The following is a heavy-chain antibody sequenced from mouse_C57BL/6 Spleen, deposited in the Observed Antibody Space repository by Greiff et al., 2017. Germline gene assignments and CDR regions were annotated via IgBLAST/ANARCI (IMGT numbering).Heavy chain of an antibody. CDR1: GYSITRGYY. CDR2: ISYDGSN. Sequence: ESGPGLVKPSQSLSLTCSVTGYSITRGYYWNWIRQFPGNKLEWMGYISYDGSNNYNPSLKNRISITRDPSKNQFFLKLNSVTTEDTATYYCAREEGYFDVWGTGTTVTVSS. V-gene: IGHV3-6*01. J-gene: IGHJ1*03. CDR3: AREEGYFDV.